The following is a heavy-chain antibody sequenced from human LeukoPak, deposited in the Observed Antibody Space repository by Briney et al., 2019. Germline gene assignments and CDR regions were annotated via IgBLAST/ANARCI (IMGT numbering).Heavy chain of an antibody. CDR3: ARGGSSSSLNHFDY. J-gene: IGHJ4*02. Sequence: AETLSLTCTVSSGSISSYYWSWIRQPPGKGLEWIGYIYYSGSTSYNPSLKSRVTISVDTSKNQFSLKLTSVTAADTAVYYCARGGSSSSLNHFDYWGQGTLVTVSS. CDR1: SGSISSYY. D-gene: IGHD6-13*01. V-gene: IGHV4-59*01. CDR2: IYYSGST.